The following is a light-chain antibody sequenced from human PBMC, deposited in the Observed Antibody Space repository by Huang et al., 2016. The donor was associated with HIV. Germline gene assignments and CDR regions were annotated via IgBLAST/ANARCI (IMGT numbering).Light chain of an antibody. V-gene: IGKV3-20*01. CDR2: GAS. Sequence: EIVLTQSPGTLSLSPGERATLSCRASQSISSSSLAWYHQPPGQAPRLVIYGASSSVSGIPDRFSGSGSGTDFTLTISRLEPEDFAVYYCQQYGSSPPTFGQGTKVEIK. J-gene: IGKJ1*01. CDR1: QSISSSS. CDR3: QQYGSSPPT.